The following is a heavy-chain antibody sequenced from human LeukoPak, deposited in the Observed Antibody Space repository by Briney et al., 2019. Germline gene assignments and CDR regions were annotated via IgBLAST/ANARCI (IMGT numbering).Heavy chain of an antibody. V-gene: IGHV3-7*01. Sequence: GGSLRLSCAASGFTFSSNWMSWVRQAPGKGLEWVANIKHDGSEKYYVDSVKGRFTISRDNAKNSLYLQMNSLRAEDTAVYYCARILYYDSSGVLDYWGQGTLVTVSS. J-gene: IGHJ4*02. CDR2: IKHDGSEK. D-gene: IGHD3-22*01. CDR3: ARILYYDSSGVLDY. CDR1: GFTFSSNW.